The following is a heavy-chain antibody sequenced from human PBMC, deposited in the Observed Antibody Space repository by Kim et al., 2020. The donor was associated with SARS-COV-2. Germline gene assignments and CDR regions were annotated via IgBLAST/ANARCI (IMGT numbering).Heavy chain of an antibody. CDR1: GFTFSSYG. V-gene: IGHV3-64*02. J-gene: IGHJ2*01. D-gene: IGHD2-8*01. CDR2: ISSSGGQT. Sequence: GGSLRLSCAASGFTFSSYGMHWVRQAPEKRLEYFSAISSSGGQTYYADSVKGRFTISRDNSKNTLYLQMGSLRPDDTGVYYCARIGTIGHWYFDLWGRGTLVTVSS. CDR3: ARIGTIGHWYFDL.